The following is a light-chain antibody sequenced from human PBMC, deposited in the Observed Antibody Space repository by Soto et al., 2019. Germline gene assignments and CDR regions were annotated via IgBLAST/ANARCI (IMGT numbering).Light chain of an antibody. J-gene: IGLJ2*01. CDR1: SGLSSYA. Sequence: VLTQSPSASASLGASVKLTCTLSSGLSSYAIAWHQQQPEKGPRYLMKLNSDGSHTKGDGIPDRFSGSSSGADRYLTISSLQSEDEADYYCQTWDTGIVVFGGGTKVTVL. V-gene: IGLV4-69*01. CDR2: LNSDGSH. CDR3: QTWDTGIVV.